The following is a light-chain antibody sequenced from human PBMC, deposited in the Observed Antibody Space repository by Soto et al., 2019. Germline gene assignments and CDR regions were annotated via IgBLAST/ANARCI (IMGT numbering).Light chain of an antibody. CDR2: ATS. V-gene: IGKV3-15*01. CDR3: QQYNKGPPWT. Sequence: EVVMTQSPASLSVSPGDTSTLSCRASQAVGTNLAWYQQHPGQGPRLLIYATSTRATGVPDRFSGSGFGTEFPLTVSGLQSEDFAVYYCQQYNKGPPWTFGQGPNVEIK. CDR1: QAVGTN. J-gene: IGKJ1*01.